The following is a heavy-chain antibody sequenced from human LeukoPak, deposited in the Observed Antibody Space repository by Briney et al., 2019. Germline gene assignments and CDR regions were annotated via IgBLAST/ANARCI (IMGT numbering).Heavy chain of an antibody. J-gene: IGHJ4*02. V-gene: IGHV1-46*01. CDR1: GFTFTSYY. Sequence: GASVKVSCKASGFTFTSYYMHWVRQAPGQGLEWMGIINPSGGSTSYAQKFQGRVTMTRDTSTSTFYMELSSLRSEDTAVYYCAREHSSGWSNDYWGQGTLVTVSS. CDR2: INPSGGST. CDR3: AREHSSGWSNDY. D-gene: IGHD6-19*01.